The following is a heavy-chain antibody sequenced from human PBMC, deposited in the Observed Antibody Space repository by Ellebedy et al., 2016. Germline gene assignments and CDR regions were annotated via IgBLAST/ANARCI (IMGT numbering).Heavy chain of an antibody. CDR3: ARWRWLQSEFDY. D-gene: IGHD5-24*01. CDR2: IRASGDDA. V-gene: IGHV3-23*01. Sequence: GGSLRLXCAASGFTLSSYTMNWVRQVPGKGLEWVSAIRASGDDAFYADSVKGRFTISRDNSMNTLYLQMNSLRAEDTALYYCARWRWLQSEFDYWGQGTLVTVSS. CDR1: GFTLSSYT. J-gene: IGHJ4*02.